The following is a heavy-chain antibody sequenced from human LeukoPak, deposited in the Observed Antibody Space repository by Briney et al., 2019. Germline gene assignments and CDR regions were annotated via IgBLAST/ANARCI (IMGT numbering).Heavy chain of an antibody. J-gene: IGHJ4*02. D-gene: IGHD6-19*01. CDR1: GGSISSYY. CDR2: IYYSGST. CDR3: ASSGSSALEDY. Sequence: SETLSLTCTVSGGSISSYYWSWIRRPPGKGLEWTGYIYYSGSTNYNPSLKSRVTISVDTSKNQFSLKLSSVTAADTAVYYCASSGSSALEDYWGQGTLVTVSS. V-gene: IGHV4-59*08.